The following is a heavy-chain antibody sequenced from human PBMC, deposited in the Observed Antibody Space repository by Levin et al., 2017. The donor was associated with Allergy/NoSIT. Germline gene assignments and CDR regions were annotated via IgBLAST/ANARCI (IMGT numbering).Heavy chain of an antibody. CDR2: ISSSSSTI. J-gene: IGHJ6*03. CDR1: GFTFSSYS. Sequence: GGSLRLSCAASGFTFSSYSMNWVRQAPGKGLEWVSYISSSSSTIYYADSVKGRFTISRDNAKNSLYLQMNSLRAEDTAVYYCARDTDMITFGGVIAHPGYYMDVWGKGTTVTVSS. CDR3: ARDTDMITFGGVIAHPGYYMDV. V-gene: IGHV3-48*01. D-gene: IGHD3-16*02.